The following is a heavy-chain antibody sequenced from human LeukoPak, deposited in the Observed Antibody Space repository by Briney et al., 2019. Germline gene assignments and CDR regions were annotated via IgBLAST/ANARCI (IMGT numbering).Heavy chain of an antibody. Sequence: PGGSLRLSCAASGFTFSSYAMHWVRQAPGKGLEWVAVISYDGSNKYYADSVKGRFTISRDNAKNSLYLQMNSLRAEDTAVYYCARYDSWSGYLPYYYGMDVWGQGTTVTVSS. V-gene: IGHV3-30-3*01. J-gene: IGHJ6*02. CDR3: ARYDSWSGYLPYYYGMDV. CDR1: GFTFSSYA. CDR2: ISYDGSNK. D-gene: IGHD3-3*01.